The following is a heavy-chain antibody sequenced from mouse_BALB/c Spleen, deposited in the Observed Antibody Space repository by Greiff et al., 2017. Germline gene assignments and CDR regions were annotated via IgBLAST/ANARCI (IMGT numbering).Heavy chain of an antibody. CDR2: ISNGGGST. J-gene: IGHJ3*01. Sequence: EVMLVESGGGLVQPGGSLKLSCAASGFTFSSYTMSWVRQTPEKRLEWVAYISNGGGSTYYPDTVKGRFTISRDNAKNTLYLQMSSLKSEDTAMYYCLWQRRGFAYWGQGTLVTVSA. V-gene: IGHV5-12-2*01. CDR1: GFTFSSYT. D-gene: IGHD1-1*02. CDR3: LWQRRGFAY.